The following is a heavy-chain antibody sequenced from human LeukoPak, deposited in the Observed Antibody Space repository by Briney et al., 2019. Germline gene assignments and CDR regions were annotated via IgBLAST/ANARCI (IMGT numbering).Heavy chain of an antibody. CDR3: ARFRGYCSGGSCYSGGFWFDT. D-gene: IGHD2-15*01. J-gene: IGHJ5*02. CDR2: IYYSGST. Sequence: SETLSLTCTVSGGSISSYYWSWIRQPPGKGLEGIGYIYYSGSTNYNPSLQSRVTISVDTSKNQFSLKLSSVTAADTAVYYCARFRGYCSGGSCYSGGFWFDTWGQGTLVTVSS. V-gene: IGHV4-59*01. CDR1: GGSISSYY.